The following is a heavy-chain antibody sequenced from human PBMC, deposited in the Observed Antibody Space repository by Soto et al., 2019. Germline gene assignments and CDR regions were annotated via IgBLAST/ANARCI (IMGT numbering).Heavy chain of an antibody. D-gene: IGHD3-3*01. CDR2: IRSKAYGGTT. Sequence: SLRLSCTASGFTFGDYAMSWVRQAPGKGLEWVGFIRSKAYGGTTEYAASVKGRFTISRDDSKSIAYLQMNSLKTEDTAVYYCTRDLPTPYYDFWSGYYGYYGMDVWGQGTTVTVS. CDR3: TRDLPTPYYDFWSGYYGYYGMDV. CDR1: GFTFGDYA. J-gene: IGHJ6*02. V-gene: IGHV3-49*04.